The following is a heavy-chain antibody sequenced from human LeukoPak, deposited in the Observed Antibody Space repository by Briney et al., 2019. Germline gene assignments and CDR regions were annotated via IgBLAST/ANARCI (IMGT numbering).Heavy chain of an antibody. J-gene: IGHJ6*03. CDR3: ARAIAGYLYSYGYHYMDV. CDR1: GGSISSSSYY. D-gene: IGHD5-18*01. Sequence: PSETLSLTCTVSGGSISSSSYYWGWIRQPPGKGLEWIGSIYYSGSTYYNPSLKSRVTISVDTSKNQFSLKLSSVTAADTAVYYCARAIAGYLYSYGYHYMDVWGKGTTVTVSS. V-gene: IGHV4-39*07. CDR2: IYYSGST.